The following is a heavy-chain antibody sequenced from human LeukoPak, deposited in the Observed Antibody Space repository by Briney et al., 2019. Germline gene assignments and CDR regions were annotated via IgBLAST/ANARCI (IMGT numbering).Heavy chain of an antibody. D-gene: IGHD2-2*01. CDR1: GYTFTSYG. CDR3: ARDRGYFLGYCSSTSCYHWFDP. J-gene: IGHJ5*02. Sequence: ASVKVSCKASGYTFTSYGISWVRQAPGQGLEWMGWISAYNGNTNYAQKLQGRVTMTTDTSTSTAYMELRSLRSDGTAVYYCARDRGYFLGYCSSTSCYHWFDPWGQGTLVTVSS. CDR2: ISAYNGNT. V-gene: IGHV1-18*01.